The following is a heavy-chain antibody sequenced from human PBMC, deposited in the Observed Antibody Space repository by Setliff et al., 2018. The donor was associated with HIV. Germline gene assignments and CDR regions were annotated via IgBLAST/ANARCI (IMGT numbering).Heavy chain of an antibody. Sequence: ASETLSLTCAVYGGTFSDYYWTWIRQPPGKGLEWMGEINHSGTSNYNPSLKSRVTISVDTSKNQFSLKLSSVTAADTAVYYCAREDYYYYGMDVWGQGTTVTVSS. CDR3: AREDYYYYGMDV. CDR1: GGTFSDYY. CDR2: INHSGTS. V-gene: IGHV4-34*01. J-gene: IGHJ6*02.